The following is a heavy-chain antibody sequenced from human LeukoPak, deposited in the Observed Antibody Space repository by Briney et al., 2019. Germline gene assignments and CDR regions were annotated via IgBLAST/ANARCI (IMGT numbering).Heavy chain of an antibody. V-gene: IGHV4-34*01. D-gene: IGHD2-2*01. CDR2: INHSGST. CDR1: GGSFSGYY. CDR3: ARGPRAPIVVVPAAFQRAFDI. Sequence: SETLSPTCAVYGGSFSGYYWSWIRQPPGKGLEWIGEINHSGSTNYNPSLKSRVTISVDTSKNQFSLKLGSVTAADTAVYYCARGPRAPIVVVPAAFQRAFDIWGQGTMVTVSS. J-gene: IGHJ3*02.